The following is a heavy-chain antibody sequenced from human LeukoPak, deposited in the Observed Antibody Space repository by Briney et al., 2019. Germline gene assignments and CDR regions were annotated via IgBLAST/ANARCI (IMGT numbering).Heavy chain of an antibody. D-gene: IGHD6-19*01. V-gene: IGHV1-18*01. J-gene: IGHJ3*02. CDR3: ARFGLGKHIEVAGIPFDI. CDR2: ISAYNGST. Sequence: ASVKVSCKASGGTFSSYAISWVRQAPGQGLEWMGWISAYNGSTNYAQKLQGRVTMTTDTSTSTAYMELRSLRSGDTAVYYCARFGLGKHIEVAGIPFDIWGQGTMVTVSS. CDR1: GGTFSSYA.